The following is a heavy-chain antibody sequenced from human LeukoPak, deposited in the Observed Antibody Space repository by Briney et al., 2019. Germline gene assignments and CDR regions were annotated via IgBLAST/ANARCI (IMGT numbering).Heavy chain of an antibody. CDR2: FDPEDSKT. Sequence: GASVKVSCKVSGYTLTELSMHWVRQAPGKGLEWMGGFDPEDSKTLYAERFQGRVTMTEDTSTGTAYMQLSSLTSEDTAVYYCTTARRRDSWNPRFWGQGTLVSVSS. D-gene: IGHD1-1*01. J-gene: IGHJ4*02. V-gene: IGHV1-24*01. CDR3: TTARRRDSWNPRF. CDR1: GYTLTELS.